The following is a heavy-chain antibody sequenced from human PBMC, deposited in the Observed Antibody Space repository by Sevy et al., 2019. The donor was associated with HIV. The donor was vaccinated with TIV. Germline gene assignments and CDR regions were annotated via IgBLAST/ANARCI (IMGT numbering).Heavy chain of an antibody. Sequence: SETLSLTCSVSGGSISSYFWSWIRQPPGKGLGWIGYIYYTGTTNYNPSLRSRVTISLDTSKKHFSLNLTSVTAADTAVYYCARDLAVRPRVFDLRGQGTLVTVSS. J-gene: IGHJ4*02. CDR2: IYYTGTT. CDR1: GGSISSYF. D-gene: IGHD6-6*01. V-gene: IGHV4-59*01. CDR3: ARDLAVRPRVFDL.